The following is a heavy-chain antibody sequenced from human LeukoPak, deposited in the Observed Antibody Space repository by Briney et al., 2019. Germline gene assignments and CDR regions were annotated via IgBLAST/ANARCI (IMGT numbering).Heavy chain of an antibody. D-gene: IGHD4-17*01. Sequence: GGSLRLSCAASGFTFSSYGMHWVRQAPGKGLEWVAVIWYDGSNKYYADSVKGRFTISRDNSKNTLYLQMNSLRAEDTAVYYCASDTTYLTTVTTWGAFDIWGQGTMVTVSS. CDR2: IWYDGSNK. V-gene: IGHV3-33*01. J-gene: IGHJ3*02. CDR1: GFTFSSYG. CDR3: ASDTTYLTTVTTWGAFDI.